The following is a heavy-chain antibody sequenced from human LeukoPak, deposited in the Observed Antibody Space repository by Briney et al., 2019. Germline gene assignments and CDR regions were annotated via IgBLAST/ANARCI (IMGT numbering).Heavy chain of an antibody. V-gene: IGHV3-48*02. CDR1: GFTFSSYS. Sequence: PGGSLRLSCAASGFTFSSYSMNWVRQAPGKGLEWVSYISSSSSTIYYADSVKGRFTISRDNAKNSLYLQMNSLRDEDTAVYYWARDGERWLQLSYYYYGMDVWGQGTTVTVSS. CDR3: ARDGERWLQLSYYYYGMDV. CDR2: ISSSSSTI. D-gene: IGHD5-24*01. J-gene: IGHJ6*02.